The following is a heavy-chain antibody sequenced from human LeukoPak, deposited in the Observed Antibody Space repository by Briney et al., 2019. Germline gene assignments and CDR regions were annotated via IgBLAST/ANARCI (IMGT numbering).Heavy chain of an antibody. J-gene: IGHJ3*02. Sequence: GGSLRLSCAASGFIVSSNYMSWVRQAPGKGLEWVSSISSSGSYMYYVDSVKGRFTISRDNAKNSLYLQMNSLRAEDTAVYYCARVYLGAFDIWGQGTMVTVSS. CDR3: ARVYLGAFDI. D-gene: IGHD2-2*01. CDR1: GFIVSSNY. V-gene: IGHV3-21*01. CDR2: ISSSGSYM.